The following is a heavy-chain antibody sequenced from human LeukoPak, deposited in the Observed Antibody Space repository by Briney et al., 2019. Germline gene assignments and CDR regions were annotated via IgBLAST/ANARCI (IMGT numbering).Heavy chain of an antibody. CDR1: GYTFTSYG. D-gene: IGHD2-2*01. CDR3: AREPREPIVPAALEGRWFDP. CDR2: INAYNGNT. Sequence: GASVKVSCKASGYTFTSYGISWVRQAPGQGLEWMGWINAYNGNTDYAQKLQGRVTMTTDTSTSTAYMELRSLRSEDTAVYYCAREPREPIVPAALEGRWFDPWGQATLVTVSS. V-gene: IGHV1-18*01. J-gene: IGHJ5*02.